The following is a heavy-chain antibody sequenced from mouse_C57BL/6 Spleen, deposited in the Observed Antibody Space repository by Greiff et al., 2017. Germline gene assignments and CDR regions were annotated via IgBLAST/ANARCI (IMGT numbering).Heavy chain of an antibody. V-gene: IGHV1-74*01. Sequence: QVQLQQPGAELVKPGASVKVSCKPSGYTFTSYWMHWVKQRPGQGLEWIGRIHPSDSDTNYNQKFKGKATLTVDKSSSTAYMQLSSLTSEDSAVYYCAIDLYGSVFDYWGQGTTLTVSS. CDR1: GYTFTSYW. D-gene: IGHD1-1*01. J-gene: IGHJ2*01. CDR3: AIDLYGSVFDY. CDR2: IHPSDSDT.